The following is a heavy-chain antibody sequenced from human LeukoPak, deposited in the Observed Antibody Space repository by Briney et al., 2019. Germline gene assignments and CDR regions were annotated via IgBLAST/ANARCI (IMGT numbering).Heavy chain of an antibody. J-gene: IGHJ4*02. CDR3: ARPNYDFWSGYMYYFDY. Sequence: PSETLSLTCTVSGGSISSYYWSWIRQPPGKGLEWIGYIYYSGSTNYNPSLKSRVTISVDTSKNQFSLKLSSVTAADTAVYYCARPNYDFWSGYMYYFDYWGQGTLVTVSS. D-gene: IGHD3-3*01. CDR2: IYYSGST. V-gene: IGHV4-59*12. CDR1: GGSISSYY.